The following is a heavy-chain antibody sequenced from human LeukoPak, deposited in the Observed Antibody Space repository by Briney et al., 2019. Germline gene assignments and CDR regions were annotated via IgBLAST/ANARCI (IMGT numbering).Heavy chain of an antibody. CDR3: ARLGLSSGWYKAFDI. CDR2: INHSGST. V-gene: IGHV4-34*01. Sequence: SETLSLTCAVYGGSFSGYYWSWIRQPPGKGLEWIGEINHSGSTNYNSSLKSRVTISVDTSKNQFSLKLSSVTAADTAVYYCARLGLSSGWYKAFDIWGQGTMVTVSS. CDR1: GGSFSGYY. D-gene: IGHD6-19*01. J-gene: IGHJ3*02.